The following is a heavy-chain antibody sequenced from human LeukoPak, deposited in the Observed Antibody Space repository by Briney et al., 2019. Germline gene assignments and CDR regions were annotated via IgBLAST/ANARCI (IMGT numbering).Heavy chain of an antibody. J-gene: IGHJ4*02. CDR1: GFTISDYY. V-gene: IGHV3-11*04. Sequence: GGSLRPSCAASGFTISDYYMSWIRQAPGKGLEWVSYISSSGSTIYYADSVKGRFTISRDNAKNSLYLQMNSLRAEDTAVYYCARVLYSNYLEYWGKGTLVTVSS. D-gene: IGHD4-11*01. CDR3: ARVLYSNYLEY. CDR2: ISSSGSTI.